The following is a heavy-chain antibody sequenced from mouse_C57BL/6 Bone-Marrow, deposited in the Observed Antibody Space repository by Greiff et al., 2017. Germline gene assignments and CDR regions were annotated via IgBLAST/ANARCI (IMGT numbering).Heavy chain of an antibody. J-gene: IGHJ3*01. CDR1: GYTFTSYG. V-gene: IGHV1-81*01. CDR3: ARNFRFAY. Sequence: VHLVESGAELARPGASVKLSCKASGYTFTSYGISWVKQRTGQGLEWIGEIYPRSGNTYYNEKFKGKATLTADKSSSTAYMELRSLTSEDSAVYFCARNFRFAYWGQGTLVTVSA. CDR2: IYPRSGNT.